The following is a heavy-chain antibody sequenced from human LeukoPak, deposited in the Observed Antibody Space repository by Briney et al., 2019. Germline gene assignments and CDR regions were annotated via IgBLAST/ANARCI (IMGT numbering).Heavy chain of an antibody. CDR1: GFTFSSYE. CDR3: ARESGMDV. Sequence: GGSLRLSCAASGFTFSSYEMNWVRQAPGKGLEWVSYISSSGSTLYYADSVKGRFTTSRDNAKNSLYLQMNSLRVEDTAVYYCARESGMDVWGQGTTVTVSS. CDR2: ISSSGSTL. J-gene: IGHJ6*02. V-gene: IGHV3-48*03.